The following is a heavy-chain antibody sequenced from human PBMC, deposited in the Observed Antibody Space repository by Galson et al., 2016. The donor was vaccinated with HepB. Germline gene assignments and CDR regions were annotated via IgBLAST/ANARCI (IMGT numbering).Heavy chain of an antibody. CDR2: IYSGGNT. D-gene: IGHD1-26*01. CDR1: GGSITSSTSY. CDR3: AIAIVGARAWYEP. V-gene: IGHV4-39*01. Sequence: SETLSLTCTVSGGSITSSTSYWGWIRQLPGKGLEWIGSIYSGGNTNYNPSLKHRVTISVDQSKNQFCLKVGSVTAADTAVYYCAIAIVGARAWYEPWGQGTLVTVTS. J-gene: IGHJ5*02.